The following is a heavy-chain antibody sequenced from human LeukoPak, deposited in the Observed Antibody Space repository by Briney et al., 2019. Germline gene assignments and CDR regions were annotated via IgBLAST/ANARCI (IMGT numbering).Heavy chain of an antibody. V-gene: IGHV4-34*01. CDR1: GGSFSGYY. J-gene: IGHJ5*02. CDR3: ARGRRSDIVVVPAAYNWFDP. Sequence: PSETLSLTCAVYGGSFSGYYWSWIRQPPGKGLEWIGEINHSGSTNYNPSLKSRVTISVDTSKNQFSLKLSSGTAADAAVYYCARGRRSDIVVVPAAYNWFDPWGQGTLVTVSS. D-gene: IGHD2-2*01. CDR2: INHSGST.